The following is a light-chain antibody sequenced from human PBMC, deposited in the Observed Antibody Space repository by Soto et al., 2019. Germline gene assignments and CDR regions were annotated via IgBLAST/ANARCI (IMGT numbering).Light chain of an antibody. CDR3: QQSFSSRWT. V-gene: IGKV1-39*01. CDR1: QSISSY. Sequence: DIQMTQSPSSLSASLGDRVTITCRASQSISSYLNWYQQKPGKAPKLLIYAASSLQSGVPSRFSGSGSGTEFTLTISSLQPADFATYYCQQSFSSRWTFGQGTKVDIK. CDR2: AAS. J-gene: IGKJ1*01.